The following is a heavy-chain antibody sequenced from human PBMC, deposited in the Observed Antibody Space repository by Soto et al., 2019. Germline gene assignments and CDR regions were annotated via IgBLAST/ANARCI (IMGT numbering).Heavy chain of an antibody. CDR2: IGYSGNT. CDR3: ARLRTALTNWFDT. J-gene: IGHJ5*02. D-gene: IGHD2-8*01. Sequence: SETLSLTCTVSGGSITSSRFYGAWIRQPPCQGLEWIVSIGYSGNTYYRPSRKRRVAIYVDTSKNQFSLRLTSVTSADTAVYYCARLRTALTNWFDTWVQGTMVTVSS. CDR1: GGSITSSRFY. V-gene: IGHV4-39*01.